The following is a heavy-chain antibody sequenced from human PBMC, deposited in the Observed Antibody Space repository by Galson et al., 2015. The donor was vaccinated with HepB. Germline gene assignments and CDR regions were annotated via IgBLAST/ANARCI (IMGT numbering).Heavy chain of an antibody. CDR3: AKDRGAGCSSISCTNDAFDY. V-gene: IGHV3-9*01. Sequence: SLRLSCAASGFPFNDYAMHWVRHAPGKGLEWVSGISWNSGGIGYGDSVKGRFTISRDNSKKFLYLQMNSLRAEDTALYYCAKDRGAGCSSISCTNDAFDYWGHGTMVTVSS. CDR1: GFPFNDYA. CDR2: ISWNSGGI. D-gene: IGHD2-2*01. J-gene: IGHJ3*01.